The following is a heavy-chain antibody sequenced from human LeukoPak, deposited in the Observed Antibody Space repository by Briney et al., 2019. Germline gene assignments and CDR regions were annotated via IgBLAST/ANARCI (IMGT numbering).Heavy chain of an antibody. D-gene: IGHD3-16*02. V-gene: IGHV1-69*06. CDR2: IIPIFGTA. CDR3: ASSSHSDVWGSYRSWFDY. J-gene: IGHJ4*02. CDR1: GGTFSSYA. Sequence: SVKVSCKASGGTFSSYAISWVRQAHGQGLEWMGGIIPIFGTANYAQKFQGRVTITADKSTSTAYMELSSLRSEDTAVYYCASSSHSDVWGSYRSWFDYWGQGTLVTVSS.